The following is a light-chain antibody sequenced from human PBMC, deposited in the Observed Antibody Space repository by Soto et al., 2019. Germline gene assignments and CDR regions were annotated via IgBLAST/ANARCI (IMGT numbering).Light chain of an antibody. CDR1: QSVSSY. Sequence: EIVLSQSPGTLSLTPGERATLSCRASQSVSSYLGWYQQKPGQAPRLLIYDTSNRATGIPARFSGSGSGTDFTLTISSLEPEDFAIYYCQQRSSWPLTFGQGTRLEI. CDR3: QQRSSWPLT. CDR2: DTS. J-gene: IGKJ5*01. V-gene: IGKV3-11*01.